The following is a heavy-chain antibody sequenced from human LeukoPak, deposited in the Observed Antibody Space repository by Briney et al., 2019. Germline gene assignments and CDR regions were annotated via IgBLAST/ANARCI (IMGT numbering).Heavy chain of an antibody. CDR1: GGSISSSSYY. CDR2: INYSGST. V-gene: IGHV4-61*03. D-gene: IGHD3-3*01. CDR3: ARFGGPHAFDI. J-gene: IGHJ3*02. Sequence: KPSETLSLTCTVSGGSISSSSYYWSWIRQPPGKGLEWIAYINYSGSTNYNPSLKSRVTITVDTSKNHFSLTLSSVTAADTAVYYCARFGGPHAFDIWGQGTMVTVSS.